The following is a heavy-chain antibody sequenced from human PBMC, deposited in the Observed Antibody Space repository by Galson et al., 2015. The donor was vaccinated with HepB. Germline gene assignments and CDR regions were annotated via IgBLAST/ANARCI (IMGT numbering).Heavy chain of an antibody. D-gene: IGHD1-26*01. CDR2: INADGSVK. CDR1: GFTFSDYW. Sequence: SLRLSCAASGFTFSDYWMSWVRQVPGKELEWVANINADGSVKYYVDSVKGRFTISRDDAKNSLYLQMNSLRAEDTAVYYCTRVWPSGSSYFDYWGPGTLVTVSS. V-gene: IGHV3-7*03. J-gene: IGHJ4*02. CDR3: TRVWPSGSSYFDY.